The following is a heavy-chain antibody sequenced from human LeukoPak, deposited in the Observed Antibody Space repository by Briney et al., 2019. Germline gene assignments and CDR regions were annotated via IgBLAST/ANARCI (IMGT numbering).Heavy chain of an antibody. Sequence: GSLRLSCAASGFRFSGYRMTWVRRAPGKGLEWVANIKGGGSETSYVTSVRGRFTISRDNAKNSLYLQMNNLRVEDTAVYYCAREEVKSFDNWGQGTLVTVSS. CDR1: GFRFSGYR. V-gene: IGHV3-7*03. CDR2: IKGGGSET. CDR3: AREEVKSFDN. J-gene: IGHJ4*02.